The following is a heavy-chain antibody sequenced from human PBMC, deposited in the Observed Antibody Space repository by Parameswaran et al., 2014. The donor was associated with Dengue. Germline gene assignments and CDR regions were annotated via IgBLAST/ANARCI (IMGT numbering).Heavy chain of an antibody. CDR2: IYYSGST. J-gene: IGHJ6*01. CDR3: ARDLGYCSGGSCYQYGMDV. Sequence: RWIRQPPGKGLEWIGYIYYSGSTNYNPSLKSRVTISVDTSKNQFSLKLSSVTAADTAVYYCARDLGYCSGGSCYQYGMDVWGPRDHGHRLL. V-gene: IGHV4-59*01. D-gene: IGHD2-15*01.